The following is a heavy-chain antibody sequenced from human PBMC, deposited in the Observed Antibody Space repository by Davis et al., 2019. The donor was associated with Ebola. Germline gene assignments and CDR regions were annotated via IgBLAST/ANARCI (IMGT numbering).Heavy chain of an antibody. V-gene: IGHV1-69*06. CDR2: IIPIFGTA. CDR3: ARDLVADDAFDI. J-gene: IGHJ3*02. CDR1: GGTFSSYA. D-gene: IGHD2-15*01. Sequence: AASVKVSCKASGGTFSSYAISWVRQAPGQGLEWMGEIIPIFGTANYAQKFQGRVTITADKSTSTAYMELSSLRSEDTAVYYCARDLVADDAFDIWGQGTMVTVSS.